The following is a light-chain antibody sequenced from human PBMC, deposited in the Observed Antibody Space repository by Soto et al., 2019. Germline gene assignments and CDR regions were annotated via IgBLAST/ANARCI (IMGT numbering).Light chain of an antibody. CDR2: LNSDGSH. CDR1: SGHSSYA. J-gene: IGLJ2*01. CDR3: QTWGTGIV. Sequence: QLVLTQSPSASASPGASVKLTCTLSSGHSSYAIAWHQQQPEKGPRYLMKLNSDGSHSKGDGIPDRFSGSSSGAERYLTISSLQSEDEADYYCQTWGTGIVFGGGTQLTVL. V-gene: IGLV4-69*01.